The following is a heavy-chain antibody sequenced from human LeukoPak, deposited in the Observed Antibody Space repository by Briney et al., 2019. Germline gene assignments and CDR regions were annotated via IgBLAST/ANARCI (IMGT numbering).Heavy chain of an antibody. CDR3: AKGASHGIHYWFDP. J-gene: IGHJ5*01. Sequence: PGRSLILSCGASGVKVDDYAMRWGRQAPGKGPEWVSGVSWDSRSVAYADSVRGRFTISRDNAKNSLYLQMNSLTTEDTAFYHCAKGASHGIHYWFDPWGQGTLVTVST. D-gene: IGHD1-14*01. CDR1: GVKVDDYA. CDR2: VSWDSRSV. V-gene: IGHV3-9*01.